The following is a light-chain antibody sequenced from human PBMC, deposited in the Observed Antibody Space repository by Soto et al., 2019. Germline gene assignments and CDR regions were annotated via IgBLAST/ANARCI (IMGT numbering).Light chain of an antibody. CDR3: QQTKSLPLR. J-gene: IGKJ4*01. Sequence: DIQMTQSPSSVSASVGDRVTITCRASQDITTWLTWYQQKPGKAPSLLMYAASNLQSGVPSRFSDSGSGTDFSRTISSLQPEDFAFYPCQQTKSLPLRFGGGTRVEIK. CDR2: AAS. V-gene: IGKV1-12*01. CDR1: QDITTW.